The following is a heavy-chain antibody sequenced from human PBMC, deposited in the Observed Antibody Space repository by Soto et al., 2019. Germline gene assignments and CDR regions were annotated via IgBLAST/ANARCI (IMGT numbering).Heavy chain of an antibody. D-gene: IGHD3-22*01. V-gene: IGHV3-43*01. Sequence: PGGSLRLSCAASGFTFDDYTMHWVRQAPGKGLEWVSLISWDGGSTYYADSVKGRFTISRDNSKNSLYLQMNSLRTEDTALYYCAKDQYYYDSSGYSISHYYGMDVWGQGTTVTVSS. CDR3: AKDQYYYDSSGYSISHYYGMDV. CDR1: GFTFDDYT. J-gene: IGHJ6*02. CDR2: ISWDGGST.